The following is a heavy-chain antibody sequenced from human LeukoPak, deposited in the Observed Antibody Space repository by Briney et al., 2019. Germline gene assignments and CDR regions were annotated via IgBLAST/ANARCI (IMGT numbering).Heavy chain of an antibody. Sequence: PGGSLRLSCAASGFTIGPYAMYWVRQGPGRGLEWVSVIKADGSGTFSADSVRGRFTTSRDNSKNSLYLQMNSLTSEDTALYYCATWAFYHNLDVWGQGTTVIVSS. J-gene: IGHJ6*02. V-gene: IGHV3-43*02. CDR3: ATWAFYHNLDV. CDR2: IKADGSGT. CDR1: GFTIGPYA. D-gene: IGHD2/OR15-2a*01.